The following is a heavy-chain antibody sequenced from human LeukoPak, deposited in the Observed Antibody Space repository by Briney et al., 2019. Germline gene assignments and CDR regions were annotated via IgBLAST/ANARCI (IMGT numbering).Heavy chain of an antibody. CDR2: ISGSGGST. CDR1: GYTFSSYA. J-gene: IGHJ4*02. CDR3: AKVGTGPADY. D-gene: IGHD3-10*01. Sequence: ASVKVSCKASGYTFSSYAMSWVRQAPGKGLEWVSAISGSGGSTYYADSVKGRFTISRDNSKNTLYLQMNSLRAEDTAVYYCAKVGTGPADYWGQGTLVTVSS. V-gene: IGHV3-23*01.